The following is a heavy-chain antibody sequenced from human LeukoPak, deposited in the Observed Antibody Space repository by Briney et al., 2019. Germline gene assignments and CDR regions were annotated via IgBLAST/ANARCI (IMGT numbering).Heavy chain of an antibody. CDR2: INPNSGGT. J-gene: IGHJ5*02. V-gene: IGHV1-2*02. CDR3: ASFTIFGVVNHL. CDR1: GGTFSSYA. Sequence: ASVKVSCKASGGTFSSYAISWVRQAPGQGLEWMGWINPNSGGTNYAQKFQGRVTMTRDTSISTAYMELSRLRSDDTAVYYCASFTIFGVVNHLWGQGTLVTVSS. D-gene: IGHD3-3*01.